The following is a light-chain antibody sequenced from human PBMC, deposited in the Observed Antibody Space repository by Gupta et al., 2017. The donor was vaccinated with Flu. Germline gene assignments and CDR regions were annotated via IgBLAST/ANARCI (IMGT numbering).Light chain of an antibody. CDR1: QSISFF. Sequence: DIQMTQSPSSLSAAVGDRVTITCRPSQSISFFLNWYQQKPGKPPKLVIYATSSLQSGVPSRFSGSGSGTDFTLTISSLQREDFATYFCQQSDNYPFTFGQGTNLEIK. V-gene: IGKV1-39*01. CDR3: QQSDNYPFT. CDR2: ATS. J-gene: IGKJ2*01.